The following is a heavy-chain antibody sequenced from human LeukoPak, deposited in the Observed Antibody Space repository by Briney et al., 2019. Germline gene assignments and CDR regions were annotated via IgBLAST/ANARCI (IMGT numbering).Heavy chain of an antibody. Sequence: SQTLSPTRTVSGVSISSYTRSWVRQTPGKRLEWVGYIYYSGSTNYNPSLKSRVTISVDTSQNQFSLKLRSLTPADTPVYYSARGGGGQYFFDYWGRGTLVTVSS. CDR3: ARGGGGQYFFDY. CDR2: IYYSGST. CDR1: GVSISSYT. V-gene: IGHV4-59*01. D-gene: IGHD3-16*01. J-gene: IGHJ4*02.